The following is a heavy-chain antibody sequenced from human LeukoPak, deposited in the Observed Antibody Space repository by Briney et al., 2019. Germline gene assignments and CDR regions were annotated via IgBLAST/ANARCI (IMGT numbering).Heavy chain of an antibody. D-gene: IGHD3-22*01. Sequence: PGGSLRLSCAASGFTFSSYWMHWVRQAPEKGLEWVSSITSSSSYIYYADSVKGRFTISRDNAKNSLYLQMNSLRAEDTAVYYCARRNHDSSGDDAFDIWGQGTMVTVSS. V-gene: IGHV3-21*01. CDR3: ARRNHDSSGDDAFDI. J-gene: IGHJ3*02. CDR1: GFTFSSYW. CDR2: ITSSSSYI.